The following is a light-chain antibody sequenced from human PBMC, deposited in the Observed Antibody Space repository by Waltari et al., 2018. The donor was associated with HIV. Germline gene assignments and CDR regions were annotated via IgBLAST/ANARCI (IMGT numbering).Light chain of an antibody. J-gene: IGLJ3*02. CDR1: ILAKKY. V-gene: IGLV3-27*01. CDR2: KDN. Sequence: SFELTQPSSVSVSPGQTARNTCPGDILAKKYVRWLQQRPGQAPLLIIFKDNERPSGIPERFSGSSTGTTVTLTISGVQVEDEADYYCYSAANYIWVFGGGTRLTVL. CDR3: YSAANYIWV.